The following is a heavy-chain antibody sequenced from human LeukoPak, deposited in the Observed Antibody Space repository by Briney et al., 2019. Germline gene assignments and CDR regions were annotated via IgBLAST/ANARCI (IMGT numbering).Heavy chain of an antibody. V-gene: IGHV1-69*06. CDR2: IIPIFGTA. CDR1: GGTFSSYA. D-gene: IGHD2-8*01. CDR3: ARGVSEGVYMDV. J-gene: IGHJ6*03. Sequence: PVASVKVSCKASGGTFSSYAISWVRQAPGQGLEWMGGIIPIFGTANYAQKFQGRVTITADKSTSTAYMELSSLRSEDTAVYYCARGVSEGVYMDVWGKGTTVTVSS.